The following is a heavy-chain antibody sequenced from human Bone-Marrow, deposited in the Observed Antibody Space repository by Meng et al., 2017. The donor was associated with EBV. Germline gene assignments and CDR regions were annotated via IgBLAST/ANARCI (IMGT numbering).Heavy chain of an antibody. V-gene: IGHV1-18*01. CDR1: GYTFTSYG. J-gene: IGHJ5*02. D-gene: IGHD3-10*01. Sequence: GQPVQSGAEVRKPGASVKVSLKASGYTFTSYGISWVRQAPGQGLEWMGWISAYNGNTNYAQKLQGRVTMTTDTSTSTAYMELRSLRSDDTAVYYCARDDGSGSPNLTGTGPWGQGTLVTVSS. CDR2: ISAYNGNT. CDR3: ARDDGSGSPNLTGTGP.